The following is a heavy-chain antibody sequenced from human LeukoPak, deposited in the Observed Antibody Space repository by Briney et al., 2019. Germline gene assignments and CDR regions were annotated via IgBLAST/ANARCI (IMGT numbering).Heavy chain of an antibody. J-gene: IGHJ4*02. Sequence: ASVKVSCKASGYTFTSYGISWVRQAPGQGLEWMGWISAYNGNTNYAQKLQGRVTMTTDTSTSTAYMELRSLRSDDTAVYYCARGWGLYDSSGYYLRPFDYWGQGTLVTVSS. D-gene: IGHD3-22*01. CDR2: ISAYNGNT. CDR3: ARGWGLYDSSGYYLRPFDY. CDR1: GYTFTSYG. V-gene: IGHV1-18*01.